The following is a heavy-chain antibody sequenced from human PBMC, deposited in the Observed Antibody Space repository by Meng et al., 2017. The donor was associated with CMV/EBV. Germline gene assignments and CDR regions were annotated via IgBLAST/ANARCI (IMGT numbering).Heavy chain of an antibody. D-gene: IGHD5-12*01. Sequence: SCKASGYTFISYGISWVRQAPGQGLEWMGWISAYDGNTNYAQKLQGRVTMTTDTSTSTAYMELRSLRSDDTAVYYCARGRRLRPFDYWGQGTLVTVSS. V-gene: IGHV1-18*01. CDR3: ARGRRLRPFDY. CDR1: GYTFISYG. J-gene: IGHJ4*02. CDR2: ISAYDGNT.